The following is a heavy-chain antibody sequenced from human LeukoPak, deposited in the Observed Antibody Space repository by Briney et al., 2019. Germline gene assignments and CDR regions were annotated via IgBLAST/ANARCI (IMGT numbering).Heavy chain of an antibody. CDR1: GXTFSSYG. CDR2: ISYDGSNK. Sequence: PGRSLRLSCAASGXTFSSYGMHWVRQAPGKGLEWVAVISYDGSNKYYADSVKGRFTISRDNSKNTLYLQMNSLRAEDTAVYYCAKKRALGEVEYSSSYFDYWGQGTLVTVSS. J-gene: IGHJ4*02. D-gene: IGHD6-6*01. CDR3: AKKRALGEVEYSSSYFDY. V-gene: IGHV3-30*18.